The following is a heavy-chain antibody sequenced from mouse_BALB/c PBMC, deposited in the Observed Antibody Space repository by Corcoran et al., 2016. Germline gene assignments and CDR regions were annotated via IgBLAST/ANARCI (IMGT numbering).Heavy chain of an antibody. CDR2: ISYDGSN. D-gene: IGHD1-2*01. CDR3: ATLLRPFDY. J-gene: IGHJ2*01. Sequence: EVQLQESGRGLGKPSQSLSLTCAVTGYSITSGYYWNWIRQFPGNKLEWMGYISYDGSNNYNPSLKNRISINCDTSKNQFFLKLNSVTTEDTATYYCATLLRPFDYCGQGTTLTVSS. V-gene: IGHV3-6*02. CDR1: GYSITSGYY.